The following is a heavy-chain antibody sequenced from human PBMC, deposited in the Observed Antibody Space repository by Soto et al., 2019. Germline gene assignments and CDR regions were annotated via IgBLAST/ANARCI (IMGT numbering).Heavy chain of an antibody. Sequence: EVQLVESGGGLVQPGGSLRLSCAASGFTFSSYWMHWVRQAPGKGLVWVSRINSDGSSTSYADSVKGRFTISRDNAKNTLYLPMNSLRAEDTAVYYGARVSSLLWFGKDFDYWGQGTLVTVSS. CDR1: GFTFSSYW. CDR2: INSDGSST. D-gene: IGHD3-10*01. CDR3: ARVSSLLWFGKDFDY. V-gene: IGHV3-74*01. J-gene: IGHJ4*02.